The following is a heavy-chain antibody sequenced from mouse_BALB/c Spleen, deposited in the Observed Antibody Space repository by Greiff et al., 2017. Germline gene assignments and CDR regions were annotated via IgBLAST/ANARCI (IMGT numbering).Heavy chain of an antibody. V-gene: IGHV5-12-1*01. CDR1: GFAFSSYD. J-gene: IGHJ3*01. CDR2: ISSGGGST. D-gene: IGHD2-1*01. Sequence: EVKLVESGGGLVKPGGSLKLSCAASGFAFSSYDMSWVRQTPEKRLEWVAYISSGGGSTYYPDTVKGRFTISRDNAKNTLYLQMSSLKSEDRAMYYCARHHYGNYRFAYWGQGTLVTVSA. CDR3: ARHHYGNYRFAY.